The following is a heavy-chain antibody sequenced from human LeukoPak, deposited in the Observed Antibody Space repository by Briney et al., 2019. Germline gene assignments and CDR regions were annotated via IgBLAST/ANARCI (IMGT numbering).Heavy chain of an antibody. CDR1: GGSFSGYY. CDR3: AGGRRDGYSNYWYFDL. D-gene: IGHD5-24*01. V-gene: IGHV4-34*01. CDR2: INHSGST. J-gene: IGHJ2*01. Sequence: LETLSLTCAVYGGSFSGYYWSWIRQPPGKGLEWIGEINHSGSTNFNPSLKSRVTISLDTSKNQFSLKLSSVTAADTAVYYCAGGRRDGYSNYWYFDLWGRGTLVTVSS.